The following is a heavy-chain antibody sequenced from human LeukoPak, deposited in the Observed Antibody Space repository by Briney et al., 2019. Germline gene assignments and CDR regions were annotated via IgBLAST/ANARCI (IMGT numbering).Heavy chain of an antibody. Sequence: SETLSLTCTVSGGSISSYYWSWIRQPPGKGLEWIGEINHSGSTNYNPSLKSRVTISVDTSKNQFSLKLSSVTAADTAVYYCARAHHYYDSSGYYYGWFDPWGQGTLVTVSS. CDR2: INHSGST. D-gene: IGHD3-22*01. J-gene: IGHJ5*02. V-gene: IGHV4-34*01. CDR3: ARAHHYYDSSGYYYGWFDP. CDR1: GGSISSYY.